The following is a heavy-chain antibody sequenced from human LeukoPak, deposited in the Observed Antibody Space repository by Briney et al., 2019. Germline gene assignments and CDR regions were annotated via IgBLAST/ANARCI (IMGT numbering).Heavy chain of an antibody. D-gene: IGHD3-10*01. CDR2: IWYDGSNK. J-gene: IGHJ4*02. Sequence: GRSLRLSCAASGFTFSSYGMHWVRQAPGKGLEWVAVIWYDGSNKYYADSVEGRFTISRDNSKNTLYLQMNSLRAEDTAVYYCAGSFGELLDYWGQGTLVTVSS. CDR3: AGSFGELLDY. V-gene: IGHV3-33*01. CDR1: GFTFSSYG.